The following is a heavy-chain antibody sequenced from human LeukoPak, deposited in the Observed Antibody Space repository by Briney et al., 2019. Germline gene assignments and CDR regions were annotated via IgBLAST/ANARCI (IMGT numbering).Heavy chain of an antibody. V-gene: IGHV1-69*13. CDR3: ARDPRSSTSCRACYYYMDA. J-gene: IGHJ6*03. CDR2: IIPIFGTA. Sequence: SVKVSCKASGGTFSSYAISWVRQAPGQGLEWMGGIIPIFGTANYAQKFQGRVTITADESTSTAYMELSSLRSEDTAVYYCARDPRSSTSCRACYYYMDAWGKGTTVTVSS. D-gene: IGHD2-2*01. CDR1: GGTFSSYA.